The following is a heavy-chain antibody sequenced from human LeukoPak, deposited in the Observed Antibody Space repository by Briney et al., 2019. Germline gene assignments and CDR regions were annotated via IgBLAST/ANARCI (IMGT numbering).Heavy chain of an antibody. Sequence: GGSLRLSCAASGFTFSSYGMNWVRQAPGKGLEWVSSISSSSTYIYHADSVRGRFTISRDNAKNSLYLQMNSLRAEDTAVYYCARDRVLIDCWGQGTLVTVSS. J-gene: IGHJ4*02. CDR1: GFTFSSYG. D-gene: IGHD4/OR15-4a*01. CDR3: ARDRVLIDC. CDR2: ISSSSTYI. V-gene: IGHV3-21*01.